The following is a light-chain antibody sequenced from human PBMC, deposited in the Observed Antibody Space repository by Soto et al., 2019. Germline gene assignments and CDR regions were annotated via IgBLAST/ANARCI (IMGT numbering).Light chain of an antibody. CDR3: CSYASSNTLL. Sequence: QSALTQPASVSGSPGQSITISCTGTSSDVGTYNLVSWYQQHPGKAPKLVIYEGSKRPSGVSNRFSGSKSGNTASLTISGLQVEDEADYYCCSYASSNTLLFGGGTKLTVL. J-gene: IGLJ2*01. V-gene: IGLV2-23*01. CDR1: SSDVGTYNL. CDR2: EGS.